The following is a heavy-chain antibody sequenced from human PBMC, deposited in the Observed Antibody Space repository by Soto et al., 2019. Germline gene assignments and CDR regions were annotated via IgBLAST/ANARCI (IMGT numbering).Heavy chain of an antibody. V-gene: IGHV4-38-2*02. J-gene: IGHJ4*02. CDR1: NFSISSGYY. D-gene: IGHD3-16*01. CDR2: IYHTGHT. Sequence: SETLSLTCIVSNFSISSGYYRGWIRQSPGKGLEWIATIYHTGHTSYNPSLKSRVTISVDTPENHFSLMLCSVTAADTAFYPGAPVMGGFTRPGSIDFGFWGPGTLVAASS. CDR3: APVMGGFTRPGSIDFGF.